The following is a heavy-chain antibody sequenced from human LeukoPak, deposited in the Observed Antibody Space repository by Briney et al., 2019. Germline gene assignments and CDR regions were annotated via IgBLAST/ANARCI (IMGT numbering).Heavy chain of an antibody. D-gene: IGHD3-22*01. CDR1: GGSISSYY. CDR3: ARGPLQYYDSSGYYFDY. CDR2: INHSGST. V-gene: IGHV4-34*01. J-gene: IGHJ4*02. Sequence: SETLSLTCTVSGGSISSYYWSWIRQPPGKGLEWIGEINHSGSTNYNPSLKSRVTISVDTSKNQFSLKLSSVTAADTAVYYCARGPLQYYDSSGYYFDYWGQGTLVTVSS.